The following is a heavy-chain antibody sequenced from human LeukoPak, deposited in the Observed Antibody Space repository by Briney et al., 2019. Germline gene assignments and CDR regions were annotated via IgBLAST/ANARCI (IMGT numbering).Heavy chain of an antibody. CDR1: GFTFSSYA. D-gene: IGHD5-12*01. CDR3: AKDLYHSGYDPRFDY. J-gene: IGHJ4*02. V-gene: IGHV3-23*01. CDR2: ISGSGGST. Sequence: GSLRLSCAASGFTFSSYAMSWVRQAPGKGLEWVSAISGSGGSTYYADSVKGRFTISRDNSKNALYLQMNSLRAEDTAVYYCAKDLYHSGYDPRFDYWGQGTLVTVSS.